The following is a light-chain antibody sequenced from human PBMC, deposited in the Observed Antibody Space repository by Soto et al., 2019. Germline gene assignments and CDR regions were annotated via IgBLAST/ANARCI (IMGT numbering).Light chain of an antibody. J-gene: IGLJ1*01. CDR1: ITDIGAYNY. V-gene: IGLV2-14*01. CDR3: SSYTSSITPYV. CDR2: GVS. Sequence: QPALTQPASVSGSPGQSITISCTGTITDIGAYNYVSWYQQHPGKAPKLLIYGVSSRPSGVSNRFSGSKSGNAAYLTISGLQADDEAEYYCSSYTSSITPYVFGTGTKLTVL.